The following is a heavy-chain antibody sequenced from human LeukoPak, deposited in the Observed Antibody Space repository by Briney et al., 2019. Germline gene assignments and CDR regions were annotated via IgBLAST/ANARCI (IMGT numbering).Heavy chain of an antibody. CDR3: ARAGLIAGNNWFGP. CDR2: IYYSGST. J-gene: IGHJ5*02. V-gene: IGHV4-31*03. D-gene: IGHD6-13*01. CDR1: GGSISSGGYY. Sequence: SETLSLTCTVSGGSISSGGYYWSWIRQHPGKGLEWIGYIYYSGSTYYNPSLKSRVTISVDTSKNQFSLKLSSVTAADTAVYYCARAGLIAGNNWFGPWGQGTLVTVSS.